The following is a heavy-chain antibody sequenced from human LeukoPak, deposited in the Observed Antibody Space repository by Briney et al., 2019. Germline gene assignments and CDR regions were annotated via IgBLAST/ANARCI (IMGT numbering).Heavy chain of an antibody. CDR3: AKVYCSSTSCYNRFDP. CDR2: ISGSGGST. J-gene: IGHJ5*02. CDR1: GFTFSSYA. Sequence: GGSLRLSCAASGFTFSSYAMSWVRQAPGKGLEWVSAISGSGGSTYYADSVKGRFTISRDNSKNTLYLQMNSLKAEDTAVYYCAKVYCSSTSCYNRFDPWGQGTLVTVSS. D-gene: IGHD2-2*02. V-gene: IGHV3-23*01.